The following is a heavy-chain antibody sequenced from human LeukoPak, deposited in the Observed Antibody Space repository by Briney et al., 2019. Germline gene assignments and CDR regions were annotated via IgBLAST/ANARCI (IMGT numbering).Heavy chain of an antibody. V-gene: IGHV3-74*01. CDR3: ARGRYYAMDV. J-gene: IGHJ6*02. CDR2: INADGSGI. Sequence: PGGSLRLSCAASGFTFSTYWMHWVRRAPGKGLVWVSRINADGSGITYADSVKGRFTISRDNAKNTMSLQMNSLRAEDTAVYYCARGRYYAMDVWGQGTTVTVSS. CDR1: GFTFSTYW.